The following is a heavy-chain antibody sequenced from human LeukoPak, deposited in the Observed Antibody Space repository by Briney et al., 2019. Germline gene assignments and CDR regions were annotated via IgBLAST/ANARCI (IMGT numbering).Heavy chain of an antibody. V-gene: IGHV3-53*01. CDR1: GXTVSSNY. CDR2: IYSGGNT. D-gene: IGHD3-10*01. J-gene: IGHJ4*02. Sequence: GGSLRLSCAASGXTVSSNYVSWVRQAPGEGLEWVSVIYSGGNTHYADSVKGRFTISRDNSKNTLYLQMNSLRAEDTAVYYCAREDEDSGLALDYWGQGTLVTVTS. CDR3: AREDEDSGLALDY.